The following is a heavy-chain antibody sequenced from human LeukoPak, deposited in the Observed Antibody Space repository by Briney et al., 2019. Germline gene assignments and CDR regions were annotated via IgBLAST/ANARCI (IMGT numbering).Heavy chain of an antibody. D-gene: IGHD2-2*01. CDR2: IYYSGST. Sequence: PSRTLSLTCTVSGGSISSGDYYWSWIRQSPGKGLEWIGYIYYSGSTYYNPSLKSRVTISVDTSKNQFSLKLSSVTAADTAVYYCAREEYQLLVGYYFDYWGQGTLVTVSS. V-gene: IGHV4-30-4*08. J-gene: IGHJ4*02. CDR1: GGSISSGDYY. CDR3: AREEYQLLVGYYFDY.